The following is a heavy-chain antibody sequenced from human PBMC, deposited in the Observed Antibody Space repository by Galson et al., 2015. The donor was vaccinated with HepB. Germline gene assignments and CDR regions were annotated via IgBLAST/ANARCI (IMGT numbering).Heavy chain of an antibody. Sequence: SVKVSCKASGFTFTSSAMQWVRQARGQRLEWIGWIVVGSGNTNYAQKFQERVTITRDMSTSTAYMELSSLRSEDTAVYYCAAAAYYDSSGYYTSTDYGMDVWGQGTTVTVSS. CDR2: IVVGSGNT. D-gene: IGHD3-22*01. CDR1: GFTFTSSA. J-gene: IGHJ6*02. CDR3: AAAAYYDSSGYYTSTDYGMDV. V-gene: IGHV1-58*02.